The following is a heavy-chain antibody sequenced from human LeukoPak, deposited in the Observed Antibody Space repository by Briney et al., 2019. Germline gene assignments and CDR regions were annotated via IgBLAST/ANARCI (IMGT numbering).Heavy chain of an antibody. Sequence: GASIQISCKGSGFISTSYWIGWVRPLPGKGLEWMGIIYPGDSDTRYSPSFQGQVTISADKSISTAYVQWSSLKASDTAMYYCARQGELLGATDYWGQGTLVTVSS. CDR2: IYPGDSDT. J-gene: IGHJ4*02. CDR1: GFISTSYW. CDR3: ARQGELLGATDY. V-gene: IGHV5-51*01. D-gene: IGHD3-10*01.